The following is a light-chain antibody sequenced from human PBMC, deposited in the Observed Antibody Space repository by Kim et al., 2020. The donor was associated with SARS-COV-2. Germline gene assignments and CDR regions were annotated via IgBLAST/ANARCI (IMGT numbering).Light chain of an antibody. J-gene: IGLJ2*01. CDR1: KLGDKY. V-gene: IGLV3-1*01. CDR2: QHN. Sequence: SYELTQPPSVSVSPGQTASITCSGDKLGDKYACWYQQKPGQSPVLVIYQHNKRPSGIPERFSGSNSGNPATLTISGTQAMDEADYYCQAWDSSTVVFGGG. CDR3: QAWDSSTVV.